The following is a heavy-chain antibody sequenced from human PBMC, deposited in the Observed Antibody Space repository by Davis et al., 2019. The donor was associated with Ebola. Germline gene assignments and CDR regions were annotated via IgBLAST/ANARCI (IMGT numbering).Heavy chain of an antibody. Sequence: AASVKVSCKVSGYTLTELSMHWVRQAPGKGLEWMGGFDPEDGETIYAQKFQGRVTMTEDTSTDTAYMELSSLRSEDTAVYYCARALAYDILTVPYNWFDPWGQGTLVTVSS. CDR2: FDPEDGET. V-gene: IGHV1-24*01. CDR1: GYTLTELS. J-gene: IGHJ5*02. D-gene: IGHD3-9*01. CDR3: ARALAYDILTVPYNWFDP.